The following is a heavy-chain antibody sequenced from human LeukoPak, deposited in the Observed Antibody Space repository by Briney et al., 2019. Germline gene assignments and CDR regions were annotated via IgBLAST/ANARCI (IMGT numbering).Heavy chain of an antibody. D-gene: IGHD3-10*01. CDR1: GGSFSGYY. J-gene: IGHJ5*02. Sequence: PSETLSLTCAVYGGSFSGYYWSWIRQPPGKGLEWIGEINHSGSTNYNPSLKSRVTISVDTSKNQFSLKLSSVTAADTAVYYCARGLPGSDTMVRGVMKRWFDPWGQGTLVTVPS. CDR3: ARGLPGSDTMVRGVMKRWFDP. V-gene: IGHV4-34*01. CDR2: INHSGST.